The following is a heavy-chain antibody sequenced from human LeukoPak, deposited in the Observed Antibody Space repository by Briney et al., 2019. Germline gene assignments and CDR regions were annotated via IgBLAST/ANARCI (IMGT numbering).Heavy chain of an antibody. Sequence: ASVTVSCKASGGTFSSYAISWVRQAPGQGLEWMGGIIPIFGTANYAQKFQGRVTITTDESTSTAYMELSSLRSEDTAVYYCARAPHNEYSSSSGYFDYWGQGTLVTVSS. CDR2: IIPIFGTA. D-gene: IGHD6-6*01. J-gene: IGHJ4*02. CDR3: ARAPHNEYSSSSGYFDY. CDR1: GGTFSSYA. V-gene: IGHV1-69*05.